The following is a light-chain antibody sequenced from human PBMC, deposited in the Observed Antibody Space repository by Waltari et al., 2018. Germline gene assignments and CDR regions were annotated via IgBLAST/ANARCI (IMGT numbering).Light chain of an antibody. CDR1: NSNIANNY. CDR2: ENN. V-gene: IGLV1-51*02. CDR3: GTWDTSLSAGV. Sequence: QSVLTQPPSVSAAPGQQVTISCSGSNSNIANNYVSGYQHVPGTAPRLHIYENNKRPSEIPDRFSGSKSGTSATLRITGLQTGDEADYYCGTWDTSLSAGVFGGGTKLTVL. J-gene: IGLJ3*02.